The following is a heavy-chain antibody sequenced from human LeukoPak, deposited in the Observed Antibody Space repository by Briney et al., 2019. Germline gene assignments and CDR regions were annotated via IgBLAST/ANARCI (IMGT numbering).Heavy chain of an antibody. V-gene: IGHV5-51*01. CDR1: GYNFNNNW. J-gene: IGHJ4*02. CDR3: ARLSSLHYYGSGSYFDY. Sequence: GESLKISCKGSGYNFNNNWIGWVRQMSGKGLEWMGIIYPGDSDTTYSPSFQGQVTISADKSISTAYPQWSSLKASDTAIYYCARLSSLHYYGSGSYFDYWGQGTLVTVSS. CDR2: IYPGDSDT. D-gene: IGHD3-10*01.